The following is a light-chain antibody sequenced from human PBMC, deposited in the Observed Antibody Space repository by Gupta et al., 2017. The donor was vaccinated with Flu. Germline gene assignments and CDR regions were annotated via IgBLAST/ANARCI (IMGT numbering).Light chain of an antibody. CDR3: QHRSVWPPGAT. Sequence: VLTQSPAALSLSAGERATLSCRASQSISASLAWYRQKVGQPPRLLIYDASTRATGIPARFSGSGSGTDFPLTISSLEPEDFAVYYCQHRSVWPPGATFGQGTKVEIK. CDR1: QSISAS. CDR2: DAS. J-gene: IGKJ1*01. V-gene: IGKV3-11*01.